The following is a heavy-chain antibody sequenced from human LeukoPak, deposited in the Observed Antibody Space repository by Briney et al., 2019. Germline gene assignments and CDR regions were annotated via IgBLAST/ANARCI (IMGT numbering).Heavy chain of an antibody. CDR3: ARDYLRDYYDSSGPFSN. D-gene: IGHD3-22*01. V-gene: IGHV4-4*07. CDR2: IYTSGST. J-gene: IGHJ4*02. CDR1: GGSISSYY. Sequence: PSETLSLTCTVSGGSISSYYWSWIRQPAGKGLEWIGRIYTSGSTNYNPSLKCRVTMSVDTSKNQFSLKLSSVTAADTAVYYCARDYLRDYYDSSGPFSNWGQGTLVTVSS.